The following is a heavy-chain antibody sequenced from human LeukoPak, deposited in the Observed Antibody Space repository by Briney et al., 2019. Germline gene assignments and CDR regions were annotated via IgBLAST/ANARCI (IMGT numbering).Heavy chain of an antibody. D-gene: IGHD3-10*01. Sequence: ASVKVSCKASGYTFTSYGISWVRQAPGQGLEWMGWISAYNGNTNYAQKLRGRVTMTTDTSTSTAYMELRSLRSDDTAVYYCAKYGSGSYYHNWFDPWGQGTLVTVSS. CDR1: GYTFTSYG. CDR2: ISAYNGNT. V-gene: IGHV1-18*01. J-gene: IGHJ5*02. CDR3: AKYGSGSYYHNWFDP.